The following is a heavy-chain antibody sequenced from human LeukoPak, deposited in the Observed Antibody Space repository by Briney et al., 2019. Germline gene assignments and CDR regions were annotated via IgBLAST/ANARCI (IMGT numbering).Heavy chain of an antibody. D-gene: IGHD6-25*01. CDR1: GINGNDYY. V-gene: IGHV3-53*01. CDR3: ATSDSYHRLLEY. J-gene: IGHJ4*02. Sequence: GGSLRLSCEVAGINGNDYYSSWGRQAPGKGLEWVSLIFRGNKHYRDSVGGRFTISRDDSTSTVSTVHLQMNSLRAEDTDVDFCATSDSYHRLLEYWGQGTLVTVSS. CDR2: IFRGNK.